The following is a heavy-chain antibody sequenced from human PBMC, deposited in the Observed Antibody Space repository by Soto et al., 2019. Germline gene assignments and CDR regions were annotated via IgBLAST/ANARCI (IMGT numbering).Heavy chain of an antibody. CDR1: GYTFTSYG. Sequence: QVHLVQSGAEVEKPGASVKVSCKASGYTFTSYGITWVRQAPGQGLEWMGWISAHNGNTDYAQKLQGRVIVTRDTSTSTAYMDLRSLRSDDTAVYYCARGRYGDYWGQGALVTVSS. CDR3: ARGRYGDY. J-gene: IGHJ4*02. D-gene: IGHD1-1*01. V-gene: IGHV1-18*01. CDR2: ISAHNGNT.